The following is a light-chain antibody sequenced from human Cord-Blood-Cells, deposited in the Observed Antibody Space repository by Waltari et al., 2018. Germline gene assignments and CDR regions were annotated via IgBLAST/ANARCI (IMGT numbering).Light chain of an antibody. CDR2: DAS. CDR3: QLRSNWPPIT. Sequence: EIVLTQSPATLSLSHGERATLSCSASQSVRSNLAWYPQKPGQAPRLLSYDASNTATGIPARFSGSGSGTDSTLTISSLEPEDFAVYYCQLRSNWPPITFGQGTRLDIK. V-gene: IGKV3-11*01. CDR1: QSVRSN. J-gene: IGKJ5*01.